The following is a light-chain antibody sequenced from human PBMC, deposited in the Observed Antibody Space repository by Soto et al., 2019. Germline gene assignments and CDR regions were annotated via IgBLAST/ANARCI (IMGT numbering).Light chain of an antibody. J-gene: IGKJ2*01. CDR2: KTS. CDR1: QSISSW. Sequence: DIQMTQSPSTLSSSVGDRVTITCRASQSISSWLAWYQQKPGRAPKLLIYKTSRSQSGVPSRFSGSGSGTEFTLTITILQPDDFATYFCQQYSSYPYTFGQGTKLEIK. V-gene: IGKV1-5*03. CDR3: QQYSSYPYT.